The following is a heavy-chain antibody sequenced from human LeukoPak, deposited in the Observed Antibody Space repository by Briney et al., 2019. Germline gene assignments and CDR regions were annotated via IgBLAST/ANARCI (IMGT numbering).Heavy chain of an antibody. CDR1: GYSFTRYW. CDR3: ARRGDSSGYYAFDI. Sequence: GESLKISRKGSGYSFTRYWIGWVRQMPGKGLEWMGIIYPGDPDMRYSPSFQGQVTISVDKSISTAYLQWSSLKASDTAMYYCARRGDSSGYYAFDIWGQGTMVTVSS. V-gene: IGHV5-51*01. J-gene: IGHJ3*02. CDR2: IYPGDPDM. D-gene: IGHD3-22*01.